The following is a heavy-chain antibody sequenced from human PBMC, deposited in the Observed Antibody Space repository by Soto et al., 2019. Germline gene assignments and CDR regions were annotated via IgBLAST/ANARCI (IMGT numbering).Heavy chain of an antibody. J-gene: IGHJ5*02. D-gene: IGHD2-2*01. CDR2: IYYSGSP. CDR1: GDSLRSSSYY. Sequence: PSETLSLTCTVSGDSLRSSSYYWGWIRRPPGKGLEWIGGIYYSGSPYYNPSLKSRVTIYVDASKNQFSLRLSSVTAADTAVYYCVRHEGCSSSSCSATNWFDPWGQGALVTSPQ. V-gene: IGHV4-39*01. CDR3: VRHEGCSSSSCSATNWFDP.